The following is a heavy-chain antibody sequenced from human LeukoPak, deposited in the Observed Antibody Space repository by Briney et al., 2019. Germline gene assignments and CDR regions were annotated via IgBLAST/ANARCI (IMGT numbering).Heavy chain of an antibody. V-gene: IGHV4-38-2*02. Sequence: SETLSLTCTVSGYSITSGSYWGWIRQPPGKGLEWIGSVYYSGSTYYNPSLKSRVTISVDTSKNQFSLKLSSVTAADTAVYYCARDLRYDSSGAFDYWGQGTLVTVSS. CDR3: ARDLRYDSSGAFDY. CDR2: VYYSGST. J-gene: IGHJ4*02. D-gene: IGHD3-22*01. CDR1: GYSITSGSY.